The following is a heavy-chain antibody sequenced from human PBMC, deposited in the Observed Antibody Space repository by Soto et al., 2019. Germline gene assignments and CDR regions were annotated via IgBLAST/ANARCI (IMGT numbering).Heavy chain of an antibody. V-gene: IGHV4-34*01. CDR2: INHSGST. Sequence: PSETLSLTCAVYGGSFSGYYWSWIRQPPGKGLEWIGEINHSGSTNYNPSLKSRVTISVDTSKNQFSLKLSSVTAEDTAVYYCARALYYYGPAGMDVWGQGTTVTVSS. D-gene: IGHD3-10*01. CDR1: GGSFSGYY. J-gene: IGHJ6*02. CDR3: ARALYYYGPAGMDV.